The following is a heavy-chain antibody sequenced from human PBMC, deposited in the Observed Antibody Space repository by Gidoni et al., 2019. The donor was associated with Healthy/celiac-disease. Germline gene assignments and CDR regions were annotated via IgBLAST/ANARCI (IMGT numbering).Heavy chain of an antibody. J-gene: IGHJ4*02. Sequence: QVQLQQWGAGLLKPSETLSLTCAVYGGSFSGYYWSWIRQPPGKGLEWIGEINHSGSTNYNTSLKSRVTISVDTSKNQVSLKLSSVTAADTAVYYCARGGTAWIQLWSFDYWGQGTLVTVSS. CDR2: INHSGST. CDR1: GGSFSGYY. V-gene: IGHV4-34*01. D-gene: IGHD5-18*01. CDR3: ARGGTAWIQLWSFDY.